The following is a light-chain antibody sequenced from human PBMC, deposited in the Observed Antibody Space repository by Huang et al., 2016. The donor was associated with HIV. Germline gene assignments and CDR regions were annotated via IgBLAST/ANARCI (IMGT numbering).Light chain of an antibody. V-gene: IGKV3-20*01. Sequence: EIVLTQSPATLSLSPGERATVYCRVSQTIKNIYLAWYQQKPGQGPRLLIYGASSRATDIPDRFSGSGSGTDFTLTINRLEPEDFAVYYCQQYDSSQGISFGQGTRLEMK. CDR1: QTIKNIY. CDR3: QQYDSSQGIS. CDR2: GAS. J-gene: IGKJ5*01.